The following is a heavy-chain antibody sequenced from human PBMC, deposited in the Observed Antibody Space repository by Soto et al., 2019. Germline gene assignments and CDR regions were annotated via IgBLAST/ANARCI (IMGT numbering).Heavy chain of an antibody. D-gene: IGHD3-10*02. J-gene: IGHJ4*02. Sequence: EVQLVESGGGIVQPGGSLRLSCSVSGFTFSSHWMHWVRQAPGKGLVWVSRISTDGSRTTYADSVKGRVTISRDNAKNTLYLDMSSLGAEDTAVYYCARDMLGPRAFDYWGQGTLVTVSS. V-gene: IGHV3-74*01. CDR2: ISTDGSRT. CDR1: GFTFSSHW. CDR3: ARDMLGPRAFDY.